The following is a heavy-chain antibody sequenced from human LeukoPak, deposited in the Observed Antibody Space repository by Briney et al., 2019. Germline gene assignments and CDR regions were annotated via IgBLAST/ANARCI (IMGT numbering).Heavy chain of an antibody. V-gene: IGHV1-24*01. J-gene: IGHJ3*02. D-gene: IGHD3-22*01. Sequence: ASVKVSCKVSGYTLTELSMHWVRQAPGKGLEWMGGFDPEDGETIYAQKFQGRVTMTEGTSTDTAYMELSSLRSEDTAVYYCATDSPGGYYYGGANFDIWGQGTMVTVSS. CDR2: FDPEDGET. CDR3: ATDSPGGYYYGGANFDI. CDR1: GYTLTELS.